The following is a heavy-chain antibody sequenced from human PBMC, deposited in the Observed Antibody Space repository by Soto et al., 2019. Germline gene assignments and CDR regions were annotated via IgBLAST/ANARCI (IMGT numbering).Heavy chain of an antibody. J-gene: IGHJ6*02. V-gene: IGHV1-18*01. Sequence: GASVKVSCKASGYTFTSYGISCVLQSPLQGLDWMGWISAYNGNTNYAQKLQGRVTMTTDTSTSTAYMELRSLRSDDTAVYYCAREDANYDFWSGYYTTYYYYYGMDVWGQGTTVTVSS. CDR1: GYTFTSYG. CDR3: AREDANYDFWSGYYTTYYYYYGMDV. CDR2: ISAYNGNT. D-gene: IGHD3-3*01.